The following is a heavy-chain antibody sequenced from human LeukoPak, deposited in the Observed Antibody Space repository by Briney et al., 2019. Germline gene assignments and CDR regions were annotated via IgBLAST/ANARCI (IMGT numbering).Heavy chain of an antibody. CDR1: GYTFTRYY. D-gene: IGHD4-17*01. V-gene: IGHV1-46*01. J-gene: IGHJ4*02. CDR2: INPSGGST. Sequence: ASVKVSCKASGYTFTRYYMYWVRQAPGQGLECMGIINPSGGSTSYSQKFQGRVTMTSDTSTSTVYMELSSLRSEDTAVYYCARVHDYGDLRYLDYWGQGTLVTVSS. CDR3: ARVHDYGDLRYLDY.